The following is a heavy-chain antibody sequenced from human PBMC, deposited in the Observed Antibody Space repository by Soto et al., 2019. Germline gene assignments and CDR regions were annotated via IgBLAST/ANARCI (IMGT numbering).Heavy chain of an antibody. CDR3: ARGDVSNSGWNLES. J-gene: IGHJ5*01. D-gene: IGHD6-19*01. Sequence: QVQLVQTGAEVRKPGASVKLSCKTSGYTFTSRYLHWVRQGPGQGLEWMGKIDPRGGGERYAQRFQGRLTISPDASTETVYVELKTLTFEDTAVYYCARGDVSNSGWNLESWGQGTLVTVSS. CDR2: IDPRGGGE. CDR1: GYTFTSRY. V-gene: IGHV1-46*03.